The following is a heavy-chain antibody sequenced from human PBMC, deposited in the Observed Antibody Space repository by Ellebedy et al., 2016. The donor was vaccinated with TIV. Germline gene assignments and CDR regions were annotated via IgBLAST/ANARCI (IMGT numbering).Heavy chain of an antibody. CDR1: GYTFTNYY. D-gene: IGHD6-13*01. J-gene: IGHJ4*02. Sequence: AASVKVSCKASGYTFTNYYIHWVRQAPGQGLEWMGIINPSGGITSYAQKFQGRVTITRDTSTSTVYMDLSSLRSDDTAVYYCAREFAPAAGTGYFDYWGQGTLVTVSS. CDR2: INPSGGIT. V-gene: IGHV1-46*01. CDR3: AREFAPAAGTGYFDY.